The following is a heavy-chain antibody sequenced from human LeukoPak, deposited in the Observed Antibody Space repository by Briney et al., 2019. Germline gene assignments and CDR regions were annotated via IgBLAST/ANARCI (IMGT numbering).Heavy chain of an antibody. Sequence: PGGSLRLSCAASGFTFSSYAMHWVRQAPGKGLEWVAVISYDGSNKYYADSVKGRFTISRDNSKNTLYLQMNSLRAEDTAVYYCRITMVRGVDYWGQGTLVTVSS. D-gene: IGHD3-10*01. CDR1: GFTFSSYA. CDR3: RITMVRGVDY. J-gene: IGHJ4*02. V-gene: IGHV3-30-3*01. CDR2: ISYDGSNK.